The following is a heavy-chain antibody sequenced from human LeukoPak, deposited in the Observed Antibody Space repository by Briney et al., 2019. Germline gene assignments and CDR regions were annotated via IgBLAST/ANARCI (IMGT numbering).Heavy chain of an antibody. CDR2: ITNTGGST. J-gene: IGHJ4*02. CDR1: GFTFSTYA. CDR3: ARSDYYGSGSYSADY. V-gene: IGHV3-64*04. D-gene: IGHD3-10*01. Sequence: PGGSLRLSCSASGFTFSTYAMHWVRQAPGRGLEYVSAITNTGGSTYYADSVKGRFTISRDNSKNTLYLQMNSLRAEDTAVYYCARSDYYGSGSYSADYWGQETLVTVSS.